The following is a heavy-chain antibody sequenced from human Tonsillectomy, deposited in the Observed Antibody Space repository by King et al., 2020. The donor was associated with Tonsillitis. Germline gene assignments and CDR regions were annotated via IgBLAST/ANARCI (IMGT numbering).Heavy chain of an antibody. CDR1: GFTFSNYG. J-gene: IGHJ4*02. Sequence: VQLVESGGGLVQPGGSLRLSCAASGFTFSNYGMSWVRQAPGEGREWVSVIYSGGSSTYYADSVKGRFTISRDNSKNTLYLQMNSLRAEDTAVYYCAKAATGGLPFDYWGQGTLVTVSS. D-gene: IGHD7-27*01. CDR3: AKAATGGLPFDY. V-gene: IGHV3-23*03. CDR2: IYSGGSST.